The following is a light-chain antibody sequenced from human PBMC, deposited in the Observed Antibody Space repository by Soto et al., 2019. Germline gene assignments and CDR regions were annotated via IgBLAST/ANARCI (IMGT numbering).Light chain of an antibody. CDR1: QSVASNY. V-gene: IGKV3-20*01. J-gene: IGKJ3*01. CDR3: HQYGRSPIFT. Sequence: DIVLTQSPGTLSLSPGERATLSCRASQSVASNYFAWYQQRPSQAPRLIMYAASSRAAGVPDRLSGSGSRTDFTLPSSRLEPEDFAVFFCHQYGRSPIFTFGPGTTVDIK. CDR2: AAS.